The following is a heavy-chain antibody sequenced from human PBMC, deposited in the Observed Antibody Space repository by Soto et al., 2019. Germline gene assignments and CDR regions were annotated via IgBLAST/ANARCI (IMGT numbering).Heavy chain of an antibody. J-gene: IGHJ6*02. CDR1: GYTFTGYY. CDR2: INPNSGGT. CDR3: AREFRRTGYRTNYYYAYGMDV. Sequence: ASVKVSCKASGYTFTGYYMHWVRQAPGQGLEWMGWINPNSGGTNYAQKFQGRVTMTRDTSISTAYMELSRLRSDDTAVYYCAREFRRTGYRTNYYYAYGMDVWGQGTTDTVSS. V-gene: IGHV1-2*02. D-gene: IGHD5-18*01.